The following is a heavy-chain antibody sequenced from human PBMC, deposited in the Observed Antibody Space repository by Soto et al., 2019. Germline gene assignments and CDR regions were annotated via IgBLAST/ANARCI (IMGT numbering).Heavy chain of an antibody. CDR3: ASRYYYDSSGYHHPFDI. CDR1: GYTFTSYY. D-gene: IGHD3-22*01. V-gene: IGHV1-46*03. CDR2: INPSGGST. Sequence: ASVKVSCKASGYTFTSYYMHWVRQAPGQGLEWMGIINPSGGSTSYAQKFQGRVTMTRDTSTSTVYMELSSLRSEDTAVYYCASRYYYDSSGYHHPFDIRAQGTTVTVSS. J-gene: IGHJ3*02.